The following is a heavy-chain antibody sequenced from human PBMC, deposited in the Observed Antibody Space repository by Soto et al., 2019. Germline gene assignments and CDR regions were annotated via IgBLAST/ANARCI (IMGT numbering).Heavy chain of an antibody. D-gene: IGHD1-26*01. CDR2: IYTSGST. J-gene: IGHJ4*02. CDR3: ARDAGFSGSPFDY. Sequence: LSLTCTVSGGSISSYHWSWIRQPAGKGLEWIGRIYTSGSTNYNPSLKSRVTMSVDTSKNQFSLKLSSVTAADTAVYYCARDAGFSGSPFDYWGQGTLVTVSS. CDR1: GGSISSYH. V-gene: IGHV4-4*07.